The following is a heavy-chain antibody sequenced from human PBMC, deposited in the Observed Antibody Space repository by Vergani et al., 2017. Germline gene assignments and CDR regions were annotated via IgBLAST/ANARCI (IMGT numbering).Heavy chain of an antibody. CDR1: GFTSSYYG. J-gene: IGHJ1*01. CDR3: ATKSCGTPGCQIGYFRE. Sequence: QVQLVESGGGVVQRGGSLRLSCVVSGFTSSYYGMHWVRQAPGKGLEWVAVISYDGTQKYYADSVKGRFTISRDNSKSTLYLQMNNLRTEDTAVYYCATKSCGTPGCQIGYFREWGQGTLVTVSS. V-gene: IGHV3-30*03. CDR2: ISYDGTQK. D-gene: IGHD1-1*01.